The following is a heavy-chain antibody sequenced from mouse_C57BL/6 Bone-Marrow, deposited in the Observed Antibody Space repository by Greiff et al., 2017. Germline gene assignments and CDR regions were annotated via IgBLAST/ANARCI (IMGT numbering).Heavy chain of an antibody. CDR2: ISDGGSYT. V-gene: IGHV5-4*01. D-gene: IGHD4-1*01. J-gene: IGHJ2*01. CDR1: GFTFSSYA. Sequence: EVKLVESGGGLVKPGGSLKLSCAASGFTFSSYAMSWVRQTPEKRLEWVATISDGGSYTYYPDNVKGRFTISRDNAKNNLYLQMSHLKSEDTAMYYCARDDDGWDGYWGQGTTLTVSS. CDR3: ARDDDGWDGY.